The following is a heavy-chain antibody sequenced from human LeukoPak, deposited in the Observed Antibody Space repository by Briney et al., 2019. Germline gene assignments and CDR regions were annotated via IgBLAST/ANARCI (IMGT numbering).Heavy chain of an antibody. CDR1: GFAFTEYW. V-gene: IGHV3-74*01. D-gene: IGHD3-10*01. Sequence: PGGSLRLSCAASGFAFTEYWMHWVRQTPGKGLTWVSRINDGGTYTAYADSVKGRFTVSRDNAANTLYLQMNSLRVEDTAIYYCAREIKIQGFRAFDYWGQGTPVTVSS. J-gene: IGHJ4*02. CDR3: AREIKIQGFRAFDY. CDR2: INDGGTYT.